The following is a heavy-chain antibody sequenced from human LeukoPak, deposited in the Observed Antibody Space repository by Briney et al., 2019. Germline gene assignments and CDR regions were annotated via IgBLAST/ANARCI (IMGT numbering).Heavy chain of an antibody. J-gene: IGHJ6*02. CDR1: GFTFSSYE. D-gene: IGHD2-15*01. CDR2: ISSSGSTI. CDR3: ARDRIVVVGDYYYYGMDV. V-gene: IGHV3-48*03. Sequence: GGSLRLSCAASGFTFSSYEMNWVRQAPGKGLEWVSYISSSGSTIYYADSVRGRFTISRDNAKNSLYLQMNSPRAEDTAVYYCARDRIVVVGDYYYYGMDVWGQGTTVTVSS.